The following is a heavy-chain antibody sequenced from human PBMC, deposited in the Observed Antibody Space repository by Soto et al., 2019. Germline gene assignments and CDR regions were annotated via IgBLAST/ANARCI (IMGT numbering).Heavy chain of an antibody. Sequence: QVQLVQSGAEVKKPGSSVKVSCKASGGTFSSFAISWVRQAPGQGLEWMGGIIPIFGTANYAQRFQGRVTITADESTRTANMELSSLRSEDTAVYYCARGKPPGSISFGAFDIWGQGTRVTVSS. J-gene: IGHJ3*02. D-gene: IGHD3-16*01. V-gene: IGHV1-69*01. CDR3: ARGKPPGSISFGAFDI. CDR2: IIPIFGTA. CDR1: GGTFSSFA.